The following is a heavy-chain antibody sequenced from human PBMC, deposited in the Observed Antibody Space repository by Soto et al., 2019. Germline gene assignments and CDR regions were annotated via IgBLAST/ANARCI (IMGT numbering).Heavy chain of an antibody. J-gene: IGHJ6*02. CDR2: ISAYNGNT. CDR3: ARDRTGTTDYYGMDV. CDR1: GYTFTSYG. V-gene: IGHV1-18*04. Sequence: KVSCKASGYTFTSYGISWVRQAPGQGLEWMGWISAYNGNTNYAQKLQGRVTMTTDTSTSTAYMELRSLRSDDTAVYYCARDRTGTTDYYGMDVWGQGTTVTVSS. D-gene: IGHD1-1*01.